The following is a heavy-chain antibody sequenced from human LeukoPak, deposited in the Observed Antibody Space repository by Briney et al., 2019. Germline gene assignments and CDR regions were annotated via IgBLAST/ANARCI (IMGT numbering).Heavy chain of an antibody. D-gene: IGHD3-10*01. J-gene: IGHJ4*02. Sequence: GGSLRLSCAASGFTFSNYAMRWVRQAPGKGPEWVSLISSGGTYEYYADSVKGRFTISRDNSKNTLYLQLNSLRAEDTAGYYCARDSTYYYDSGSSGPHYFDNWGQGTLVTVSS. CDR2: ISSGGTYE. V-gene: IGHV3-30*01. CDR1: GFTFSNYA. CDR3: ARDSTYYYDSGSSGPHYFDN.